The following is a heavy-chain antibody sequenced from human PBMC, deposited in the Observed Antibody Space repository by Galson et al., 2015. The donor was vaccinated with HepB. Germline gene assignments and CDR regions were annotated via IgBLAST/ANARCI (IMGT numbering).Heavy chain of an antibody. D-gene: IGHD3-3*01. CDR2: IKGDGSET. V-gene: IGHV3-7*01. CDR1: GFTFSSYW. Sequence: SLRLSCAGSGFTFSSYWMSWVRQAPGKGLEWVANIKGDGSETYYVDSLKGRFTISRDNAKNSLYLQLNSLRAEDTAVYYCGRAPHPGFWSGYCDYWGQGTLVTVSS. CDR3: GRAPHPGFWSGYCDY. J-gene: IGHJ4*02.